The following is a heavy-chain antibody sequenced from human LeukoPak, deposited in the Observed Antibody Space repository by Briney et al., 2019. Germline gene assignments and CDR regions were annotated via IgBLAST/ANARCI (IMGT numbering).Heavy chain of an antibody. Sequence: PGGSLRLSCSASGFTFSRYAMHWVRQARGKGLEYVSAISSNGGSTYYADSVKGRFTISRDNSRNTLHLKMSGLRVEDTAVYYCVKDSSPGSYFDYWGQGTLVTVSS. D-gene: IGHD3-10*01. J-gene: IGHJ4*02. CDR3: VKDSSPGSYFDY. CDR1: GFTFSRYA. CDR2: ISSNGGST. V-gene: IGHV3-64D*06.